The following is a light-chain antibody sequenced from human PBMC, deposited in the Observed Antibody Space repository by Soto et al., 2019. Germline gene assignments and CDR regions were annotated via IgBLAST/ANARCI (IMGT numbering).Light chain of an antibody. CDR2: GNN. V-gene: IGLV1-40*01. Sequence: QLVLTQPPSVSGAPGQRVTISCTGSSSNIGAGYEVHWYQQLPGTAPKVLIYGNNNRPSGVPDRFSGSKSGTSASLAITGLQAGDEADYYCQSYDSSLSGSVVFGGGTKLTAL. CDR3: QSYDSSLSGSVV. J-gene: IGLJ2*01. CDR1: SSNIGAGYE.